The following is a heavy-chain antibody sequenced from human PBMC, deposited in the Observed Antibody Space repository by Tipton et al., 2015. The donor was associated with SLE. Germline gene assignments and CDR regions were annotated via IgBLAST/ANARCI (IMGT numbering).Heavy chain of an antibody. Sequence: QVQLVQSGGGVVQPGRSLRLSCAASGFTFSSYAMHWVRQAPGKGLEWVAVISYDGSNKYYADSVKGRFTISRDNSKNTLYLQMNSLRAEDTAVYYCARGQKDIVVVKGPNWFDPWGQGTLVTVSS. CDR1: GFTFSSYA. J-gene: IGHJ5*02. D-gene: IGHD2-2*01. V-gene: IGHV3-30*04. CDR2: ISYDGSNK. CDR3: ARGQKDIVVVKGPNWFDP.